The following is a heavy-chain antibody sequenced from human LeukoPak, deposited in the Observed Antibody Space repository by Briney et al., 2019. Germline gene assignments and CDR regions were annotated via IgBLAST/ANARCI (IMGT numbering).Heavy chain of an antibody. V-gene: IGHV3-48*02. CDR3: ARDYVWGFDY. CDR2: ISSSETTT. D-gene: IGHD3-16*01. Sequence: GGSLRLSCAASGFTFSTYNMHWVRQAPGKGLEWVSFISSSETTTHYADSVKGRFTISRDNAKSSLYLQMNSLRDEDTAVYYWARDYVWGFDYWGQGTLVTVSS. CDR1: GFTFSTYN. J-gene: IGHJ4*02.